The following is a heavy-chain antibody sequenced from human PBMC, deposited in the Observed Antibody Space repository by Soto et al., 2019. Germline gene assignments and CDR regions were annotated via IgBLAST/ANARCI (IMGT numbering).Heavy chain of an antibody. CDR3: ATDLAVALIDY. CDR2: ISAYNGNT. CDR1: GYTFTSYC. Sequence: QVQLVQSGAEVKKPGASVKVSCKASGYTFTSYCISWVRQAPGQGLEWMGWISAYNGNTKYAQKIQGRVTMTTETSTRTAYMELRSLRPDDTAVYYCATDLAVALIDYWGQGTLDTVS. J-gene: IGHJ4*02. D-gene: IGHD6-19*01. V-gene: IGHV1-18*01.